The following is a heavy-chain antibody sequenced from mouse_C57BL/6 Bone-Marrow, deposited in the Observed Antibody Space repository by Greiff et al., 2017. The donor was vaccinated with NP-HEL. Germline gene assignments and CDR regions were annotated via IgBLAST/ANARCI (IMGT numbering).Heavy chain of an antibody. J-gene: IGHJ4*01. CDR3: ARGSSYYYGSSYAMDY. Sequence: EVMLVESGGGLVQPGGSLSLSCAASGFTFTDYYMSWVRQPPGKALEWLGFIRNKANGYTTEYSASVKGRFTTSRDNSQSILYLQMNALRAEDSATYYCARGSSYYYGSSYAMDYWGQGTSVTVSS. CDR2: IRNKANGYTT. D-gene: IGHD1-1*01. CDR1: GFTFTDYY. V-gene: IGHV7-3*01.